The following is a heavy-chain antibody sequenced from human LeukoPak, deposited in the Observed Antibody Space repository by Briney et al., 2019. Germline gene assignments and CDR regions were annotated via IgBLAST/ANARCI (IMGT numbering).Heavy chain of an antibody. V-gene: IGHV1-2*02. CDR3: ARESVGYSRRLNY. Sequence: ASVKVSCKASRYTFTGYYMHWVRQAPGQGLEWMGWINPNSGDTNYAQTFQGRVTMTGDTSISTAYMELSRLRSDDTAVYYCARESVGYSRRLNYWGQGTLVTVSS. CDR1: RYTFTGYY. CDR2: INPNSGDT. D-gene: IGHD6-13*01. J-gene: IGHJ4*02.